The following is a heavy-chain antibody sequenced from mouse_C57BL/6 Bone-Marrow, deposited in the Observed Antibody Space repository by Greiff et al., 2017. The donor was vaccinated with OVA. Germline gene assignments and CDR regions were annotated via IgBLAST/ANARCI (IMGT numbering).Heavy chain of an antibody. D-gene: IGHD1-1*01. CDR3: ARRVVGMDY. V-gene: IGHV1-50*01. CDR2: IDPSDSYT. CDR1: GYTFTSYW. J-gene: IGHJ4*01. Sequence: QVQLQQPGAELVKPGASVKLSCKASGYTFTSYWMQWVKQRPGQGLEWIGEIDPSDSYTNYNQKFKGKATLTVDTSSSTAYMQLSSLTSEDAAVYYCARRVVGMDYWGQGTSVTVSS.